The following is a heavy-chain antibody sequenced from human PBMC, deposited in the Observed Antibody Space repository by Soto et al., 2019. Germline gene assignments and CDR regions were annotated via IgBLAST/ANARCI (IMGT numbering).Heavy chain of an antibody. CDR2: INHSGST. D-gene: IGHD6-6*01. V-gene: IGHV4-34*01. CDR1: GESFRGYD. Sequence: SETLSITFCVYGESFRGYDCSWSREPPGKGLEWIGEINHSGSTYYSPSLKSRVTISLDTSKNQYSLKLSSVTATDTAVYYCARGCQIAALLRDYKFDYWGQGTLVTVSS. CDR3: ARGCQIAALLRDYKFDY. J-gene: IGHJ4*02.